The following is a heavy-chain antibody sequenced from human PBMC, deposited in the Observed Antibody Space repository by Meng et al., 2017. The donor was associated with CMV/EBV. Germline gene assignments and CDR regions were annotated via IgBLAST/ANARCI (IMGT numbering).Heavy chain of an antibody. J-gene: IGHJ4*02. V-gene: IGHV1-2*02. Sequence: ASVKVSCKASGYTFTGYYMHWVRQAPGQGLEWMGWINPNSGCTNYAQKFQGRVTMTRDTSISTAYMELSRLRSDDTAVYYCARGNLRREQQLGYWGQGTLVTVSS. D-gene: IGHD6-13*01. CDR2: INPNSGCT. CDR1: GYTFTGYY. CDR3: ARGNLRREQQLGY.